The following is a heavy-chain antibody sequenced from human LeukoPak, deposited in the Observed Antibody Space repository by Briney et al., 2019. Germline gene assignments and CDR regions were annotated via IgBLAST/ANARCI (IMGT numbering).Heavy chain of an antibody. D-gene: IGHD4-17*01. V-gene: IGHV4-39*07. CDR3: ARAHTTVTYYYYYYMDV. Sequence: SETLSLTCTVSGGSISSSSYYWGWIRQPPGKGLEWIGSIYYSGSTYYNPSLKGRVTISVDTSKNQFSLKLSSVTAADTAVYYCARAHTTVTYYYYYYMDVWGKGTTVTVSS. CDR1: GGSISSSSYY. J-gene: IGHJ6*03. CDR2: IYYSGST.